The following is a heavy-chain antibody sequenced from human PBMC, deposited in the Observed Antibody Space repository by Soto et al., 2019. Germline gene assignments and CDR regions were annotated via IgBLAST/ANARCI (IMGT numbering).Heavy chain of an antibody. V-gene: IGHV3-48*02. CDR2: ISRSSSTI. CDR3: ARALSGYDSSGG. CDR1: GFTFNSYS. Sequence: PGGSLRLSCAASGFTFNSYSMNWVRQAPGKGLEWVSYISRSSSTIYYADSVKGRFTISRDNAKNSLYLQMNSLRDEDTAVYYCARALSGYDSSGGWGQGTLVTVSS. D-gene: IGHD3-22*01. J-gene: IGHJ4*02.